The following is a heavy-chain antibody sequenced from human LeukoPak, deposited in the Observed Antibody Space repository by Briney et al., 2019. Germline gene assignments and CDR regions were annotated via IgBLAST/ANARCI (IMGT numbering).Heavy chain of an antibody. J-gene: IGHJ4*02. V-gene: IGHV4-34*01. Sequence: SETLSLPCAVYGGSFSGHYWSWIRQSPGKGLEWIGESTHSGSINYNPSLKSRLTISVDTSKNQFSLKLTSVTAADTAVYHCARGRTGAAALDFWGQGTLVAVSS. CDR3: ARGRTGAAALDF. CDR1: GGSFSGHY. D-gene: IGHD2-2*01. CDR2: STHSGSI.